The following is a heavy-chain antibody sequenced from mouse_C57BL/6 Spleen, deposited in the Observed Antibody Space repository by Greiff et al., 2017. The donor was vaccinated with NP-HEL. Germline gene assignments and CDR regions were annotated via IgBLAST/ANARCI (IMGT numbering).Heavy chain of an antibody. CDR3: ARPRTTVVATKAMDY. D-gene: IGHD1-1*01. CDR2: INPYNGGT. V-gene: IGHV1-19*01. J-gene: IGHJ4*01. Sequence: EVQLQQSGPVLVKPGASVKMSCKASGYTFTDYYMNWVKQSHGKSLEWIGVINPYNGGTSYNQKFKGKATLTVDKSSSTAYMELNSLTSEDSAVYYCARPRTTVVATKAMDYWGQGTSVTVSS. CDR1: GYTFTDYY.